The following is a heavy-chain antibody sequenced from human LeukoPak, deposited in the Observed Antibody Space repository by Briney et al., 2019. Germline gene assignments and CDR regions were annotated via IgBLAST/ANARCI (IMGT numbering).Heavy chain of an antibody. J-gene: IGHJ4*02. V-gene: IGHV4-34*01. Sequence: PSETLSLTCAVYGGSFSGYYWSWIRQPPGKGLEGIGEINHRGSTNYDPSLKSRVTISVDTSKNQFSLKPSSVTAADTAVYYCARVDIVVVPAALYYFDYWGQGTLVTVSS. CDR3: ARVDIVVVPAALYYFDY. D-gene: IGHD2-2*03. CDR1: GGSFSGYY. CDR2: INHRGST.